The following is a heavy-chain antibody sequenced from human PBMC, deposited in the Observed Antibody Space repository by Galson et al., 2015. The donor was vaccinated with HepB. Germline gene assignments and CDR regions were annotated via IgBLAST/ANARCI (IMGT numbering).Heavy chain of an antibody. CDR1: GYTFTSYA. Sequence: SVKVSCKASGYTFTSYAMHWVRQAPGQRLEWMGWINAGNGNTKYSQKFQGRVTITRDTSASTAYMELSSLRSEDTAVYYCARDYGFGVRLNPSNWFDPWGQGTLVTVSS. CDR3: ARDYGFGVRLNPSNWFDP. CDR2: INAGNGNT. D-gene: IGHD3-10*01. J-gene: IGHJ5*02. V-gene: IGHV1-3*01.